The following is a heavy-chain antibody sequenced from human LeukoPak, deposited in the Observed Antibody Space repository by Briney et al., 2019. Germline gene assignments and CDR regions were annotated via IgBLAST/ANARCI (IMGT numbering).Heavy chain of an antibody. V-gene: IGHV1-69*06. D-gene: IGHD3-22*01. CDR1: GGTFSSYA. Sequence: SVKVSCKASGGTFSSYAISWVRQAPGQGLEWMGGIIPIFGTANYAQKFQGRVTITADKSTSTAYMELSSLRSEDTAVYYCARVKYYDSSGYYREFDYWGQGTLVTVSS. CDR3: ARVKYYDSSGYYREFDY. CDR2: IIPIFGTA. J-gene: IGHJ4*02.